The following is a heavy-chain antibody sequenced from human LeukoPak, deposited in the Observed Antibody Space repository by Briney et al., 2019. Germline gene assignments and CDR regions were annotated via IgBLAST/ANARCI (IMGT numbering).Heavy chain of an antibody. CDR2: ISGSGGST. J-gene: IGHJ4*02. CDR1: GFTFSSYA. V-gene: IGHV3-23*01. D-gene: IGHD3-22*01. Sequence: PGGSLRLSCAASGFTFSSYAMSWARQAPGKGLEWVSAISGSGGSTYYADSVKGRLTISRDNSKNTLYLQMNSLRAEDTAVYYCANGYDSSGYYWSRAFDYWGQGTLVTVSS. CDR3: ANGYDSSGYYWSRAFDY.